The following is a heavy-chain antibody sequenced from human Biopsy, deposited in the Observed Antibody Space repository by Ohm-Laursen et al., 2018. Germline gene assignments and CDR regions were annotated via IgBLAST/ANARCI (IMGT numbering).Heavy chain of an antibody. J-gene: IGHJ3*02. Sequence: SETLSLTCTVSGASIDSYYWSWIRQPPGKGLEWIGYIYNSGSTNYNPSLKSRVTISVAVDTSKSQFSLRLSSVTAADTAMYYCARGEAGVYDALDIWGQGTMVIVSS. CDR1: GASIDSYY. V-gene: IGHV4-59*01. CDR3: ARGEAGVYDALDI. CDR2: IYNSGST. D-gene: IGHD5/OR15-5a*01.